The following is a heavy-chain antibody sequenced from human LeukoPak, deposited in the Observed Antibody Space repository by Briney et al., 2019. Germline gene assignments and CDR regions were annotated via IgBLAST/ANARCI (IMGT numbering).Heavy chain of an antibody. J-gene: IGHJ4*02. CDR1: GYTLTELS. D-gene: IGHD1-26*01. CDR2: FDPEDGET. V-gene: IGHV1-24*01. CDR3: TRVLPRVPNVGYFDY. Sequence: ASVKVSCKVSGYTLTELSMHWVRQAPGKGLEWMGGFDPEDGETIYAQKFQGRVTMTEDTSTDTAYMELSSLRSEDTAVYYCTRVLPRVPNVGYFDYWGQGTLVTVSS.